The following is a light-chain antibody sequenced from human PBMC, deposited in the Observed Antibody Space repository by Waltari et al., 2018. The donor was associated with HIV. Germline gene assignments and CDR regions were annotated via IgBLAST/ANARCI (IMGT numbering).Light chain of an antibody. Sequence: QSVLTQPPSASGIPWQRVPISCSGSSSNFGSNYVYWYQQLPGTTPKLLIYRNNQRPSGVPDRISGSKSATSASLAISGLRSEDEADFSCAACDDSLSGQVFGPGTKVTVL. CDR3: AACDDSLSGQV. CDR2: RNN. CDR1: SSNFGSNY. V-gene: IGLV1-47*01. J-gene: IGLJ1*01.